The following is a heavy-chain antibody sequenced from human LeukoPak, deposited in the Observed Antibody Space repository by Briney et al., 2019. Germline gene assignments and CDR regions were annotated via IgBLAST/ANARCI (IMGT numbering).Heavy chain of an antibody. D-gene: IGHD2-2*01. Sequence: GESLTLSCAPSGFTLSMLGMHWVRQLPGKGLEWVAFIRYDGSNKFYVDSGTGRLTTPRDNSENTLNLQMNSLRPEDTAVYYSANAGYCRSTTCPDYYYMDVWGKGTTVTVSS. V-gene: IGHV3-30*02. J-gene: IGHJ6*03. CDR2: IRYDGSNK. CDR1: GFTLSMLG. CDR3: ANAGYCRSTTCPDYYYMDV.